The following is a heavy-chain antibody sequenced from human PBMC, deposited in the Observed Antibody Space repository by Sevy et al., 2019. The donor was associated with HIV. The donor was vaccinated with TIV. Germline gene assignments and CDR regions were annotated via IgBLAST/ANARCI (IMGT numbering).Heavy chain of an antibody. CDR2: ISYYGSNK. D-gene: IGHD4-17*01. CDR1: HYTFSSYT. V-gene: IGHV3-30-3*01. J-gene: IGHJ5*02. CDR3: ARDQHDYGGNLRTGWFDP. Sequence: GGSLRLSCAASHYTFSSYTMHWVRQAPGKGLEWVALISYYGSNKNYADSVKGRFTISRDNSKNTLYLQMNSLRAEDTAVYYCARDQHDYGGNLRTGWFDPWGQGTLVTVSS.